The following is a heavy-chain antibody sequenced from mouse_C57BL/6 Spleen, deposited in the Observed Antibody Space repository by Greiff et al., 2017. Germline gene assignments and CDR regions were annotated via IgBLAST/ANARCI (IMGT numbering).Heavy chain of an antibody. CDR3: ARFITTVVALYYYAMDY. V-gene: IGHV1-55*01. CDR2: IYPGSGST. CDR1: GYTFTSYW. Sequence: VQLQQPGAELVKPGASVKMSCKASGYTFTSYWITWVKQRPGQGLEWIGDIYPGSGSTNYNEKFKSKATLTVDTSSSTAYMQLSILTSEDSAFYYCARFITTVVALYYYAMDYWGQGTSVTVSS. J-gene: IGHJ4*01. D-gene: IGHD1-1*01.